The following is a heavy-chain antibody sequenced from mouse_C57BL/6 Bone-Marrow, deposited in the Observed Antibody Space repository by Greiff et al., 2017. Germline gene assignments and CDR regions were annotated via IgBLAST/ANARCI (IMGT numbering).Heavy chain of an antibody. J-gene: IGHJ3*01. V-gene: IGHV1-80*01. D-gene: IGHD3-2*02. Sequence: VQLQQSGAELVKPGASVKISCQASGYAFSSYWMNWVKQRPGKGLEWIGQIYPGGGDTNYNGKFKGKATLTADKPSSTSYRRLSSQTSEDSAVYFCARAETAQAMFAYWGQGTLGTVAA. CDR1: GYAFSSYW. CDR3: ARAETAQAMFAY. CDR2: IYPGGGDT.